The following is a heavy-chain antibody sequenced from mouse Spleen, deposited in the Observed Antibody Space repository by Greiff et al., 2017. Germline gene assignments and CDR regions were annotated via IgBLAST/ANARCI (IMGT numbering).Heavy chain of an antibody. Sequence: QVQLKQSGADLVRPGASVTLSCKASGYNINDYEMHWVRQTPVHGLEWIGSIDPETGYAAYNQKFKGKAILTADKSSSTAYMELRSLTSEDSDVYYCTRVYDYDGGENAMDYWGQGTSVTVSS. CDR3: TRVYDYDGGENAMDY. CDR1: GYNINDYE. CDR2: IDPETGYA. D-gene: IGHD2-4*01. J-gene: IGHJ4*01. V-gene: IGHV1-15*01.